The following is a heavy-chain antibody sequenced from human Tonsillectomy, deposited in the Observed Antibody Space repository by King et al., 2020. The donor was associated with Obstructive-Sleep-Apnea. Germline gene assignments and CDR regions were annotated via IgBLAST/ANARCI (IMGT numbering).Heavy chain of an antibody. CDR1: GGSISSGGYS. Sequence: QLQESGSGLVKPSQTLSLTCAVSGGSISSGGYSWSWIRQPPGKGLEWIGYIYHSGSTYYNPSLKSRVTISVDRSKNQFSLKLSSVTAADTAVYYCARDLTYCSGGSCLSSGWFDPWGQGTLVTVSS. D-gene: IGHD2-15*01. CDR2: IYHSGST. J-gene: IGHJ5*02. CDR3: ARDLTYCSGGSCLSSGWFDP. V-gene: IGHV4-30-2*01.